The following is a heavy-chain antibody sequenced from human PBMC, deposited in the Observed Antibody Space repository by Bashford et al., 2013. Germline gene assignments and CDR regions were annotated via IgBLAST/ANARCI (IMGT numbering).Heavy chain of an antibody. CDR1: GGSISSYY. CDR2: IYYSGST. V-gene: IGHV4-59*08. Sequence: SETLSLTCTVSGGSISSYYWSWIRQPPGKGLEWIGYIYYSGSTNYNPSLKSRVTISVDTSKNQFSLKLSSVTAADTAVYYCARHRSSWYGLDYYYYMDVWGERTHGHRSP. CDR3: ARHRSSWYGLDYYYYMDV. D-gene: IGHD6-13*01. J-gene: IGHJ6*03.